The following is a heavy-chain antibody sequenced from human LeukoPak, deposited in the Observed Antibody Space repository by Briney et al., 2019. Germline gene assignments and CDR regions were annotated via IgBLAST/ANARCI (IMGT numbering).Heavy chain of an antibody. CDR3: ARLGSYHDF. V-gene: IGHV4-59*08. J-gene: IGHJ4*02. D-gene: IGHD1-26*01. CDR2: IFSTGSS. Sequence: SETLSLTCIVSGGSISNYYWSWIRQPPGKGLEWIGYIFSTGSSHYNPSLQSRVTILVDTSKNQVSLQLTSVTAADTAVYFCARLGSYHDFWGQGALVTVSS. CDR1: GGSISNYY.